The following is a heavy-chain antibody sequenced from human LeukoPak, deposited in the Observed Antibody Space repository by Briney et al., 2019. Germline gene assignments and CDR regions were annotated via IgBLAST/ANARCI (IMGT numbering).Heavy chain of an antibody. CDR1: GFTLSSYG. J-gene: IGHJ4*02. D-gene: IGHD3-10*01. CDR2: ISYDGSNK. V-gene: IGHV3-30*18. Sequence: GRSLRLSCAASGFTLSSYGMHWVRQAPGKGLEWVAVISYDGSNKYYADSVKGRFTISRDNSKNTLYLQMNSLRAEDTAVYYCAKDIGDIWFGELFGYWGQGTLVTVSS. CDR3: AKDIGDIWFGELFGY.